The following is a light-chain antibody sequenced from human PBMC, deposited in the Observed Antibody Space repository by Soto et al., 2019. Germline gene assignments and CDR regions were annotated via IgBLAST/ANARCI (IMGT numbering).Light chain of an antibody. J-gene: IGLJ1*01. CDR1: SSNIGSNT. CDR2: NNN. CDR3: AAWDDSLNGSYV. Sequence: QSVLTQPPSASGTPGQRVTISCSGSSSNIGSNTVNWYQQLPGTAPKLLIYNNNQRPSGVPDRFSGSKSGTSASLAISGLQSEDEADSYCAAWDDSLNGSYVFGTGTKLTVL. V-gene: IGLV1-44*01.